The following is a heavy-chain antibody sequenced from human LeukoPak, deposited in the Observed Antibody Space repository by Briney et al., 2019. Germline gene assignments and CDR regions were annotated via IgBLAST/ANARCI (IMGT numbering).Heavy chain of an antibody. V-gene: IGHV3-30-3*01. D-gene: IGHD6-25*01. J-gene: IGHJ3*02. CDR2: ISYDGSNK. CDR1: GFTFSSYA. Sequence: PGRSLRLSCAASGFTFSSYAMHWVRQAPGKGLEWVAVISYDGSNKYYADSVKGRFTISRDNAKNSLYLQMNSLRAEDTAVYYCARLAAQDAFDIWGQGTMVTVSS. CDR3: ARLAAQDAFDI.